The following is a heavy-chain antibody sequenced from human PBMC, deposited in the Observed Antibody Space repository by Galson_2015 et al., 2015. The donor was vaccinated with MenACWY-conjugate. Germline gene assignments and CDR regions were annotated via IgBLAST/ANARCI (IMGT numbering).Heavy chain of an antibody. CDR2: TSRSGGDK. D-gene: IGHD3-22*01. J-gene: IGHJ1*01. CDR1: GFAFNKFA. CDR3: AKGPLYDSSESDSDYLES. Sequence: SLRLSCAASGFAFNKFAMTWIRQAPGKGLEWVSATSRSGGDKYHANSVKGRFTISRDNSKNTLYLQMNILKAEDTAIYYCAKGPLYDSSESDSDYLESWRQATLATVSS. V-gene: IGHV3-23*01.